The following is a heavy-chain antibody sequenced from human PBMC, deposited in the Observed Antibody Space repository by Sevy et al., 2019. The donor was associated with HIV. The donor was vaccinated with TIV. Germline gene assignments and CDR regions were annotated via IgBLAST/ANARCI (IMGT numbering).Heavy chain of an antibody. J-gene: IGHJ4*02. Sequence: GESLKISCAASGVTFSSYWMSWVRQAPGKGLEWVANINQDGSQKYYIDSVKGRFTISRDNAKNSLYLQMNSLRGEDTAVYYCDTVTTLSYFDFWGQGALVPVSS. CDR3: DTVTTLSYFDF. CDR2: INQDGSQK. V-gene: IGHV3-7*01. CDR1: GVTFSSYW. D-gene: IGHD4-4*01.